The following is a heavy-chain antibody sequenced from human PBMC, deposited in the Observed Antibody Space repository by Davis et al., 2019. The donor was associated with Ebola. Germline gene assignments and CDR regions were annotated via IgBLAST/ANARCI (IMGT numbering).Heavy chain of an antibody. CDR3: ARDIYCSGGSCYSVGVDY. V-gene: IGHV3-11*01. D-gene: IGHD2-15*01. CDR1: GFTFSDYY. J-gene: IGHJ4*02. CDR2: ISSSGSTI. Sequence: GESLKISCAASGFTFSDYYMSWIRQAPGKGLEWVSYISSSGSTIYYADSVKGRFTISRDNAKNSLYLQMNSLRAEDTAVYYCARDIYCSGGSCYSVGVDYWGQGTLVTVSS.